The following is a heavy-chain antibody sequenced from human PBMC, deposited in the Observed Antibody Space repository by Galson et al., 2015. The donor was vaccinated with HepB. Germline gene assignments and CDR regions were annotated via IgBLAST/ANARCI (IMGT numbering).Heavy chain of an antibody. Sequence: SLRLSCAASGFTFSSYAMHWVRQAPGKGLEWVAVISYDGSNKYYADSVKGRFTISRDNSKNTLYLQMNSLRAEDTAVYYCARDGHKHSGSGRGPCDYWGQGTLVTVSS. D-gene: IGHD5-12*01. CDR1: GFTFSSYA. V-gene: IGHV3-30*04. CDR3: ARDGHKHSGSGRGPCDY. CDR2: ISYDGSNK. J-gene: IGHJ4*02.